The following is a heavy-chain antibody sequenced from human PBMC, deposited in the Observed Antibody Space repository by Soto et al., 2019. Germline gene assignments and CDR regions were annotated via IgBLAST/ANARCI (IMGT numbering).Heavy chain of an antibody. D-gene: IGHD5-18*01. CDR3: ARDNHSYGYTAYYFDY. Sequence: SETLSLTCTVSGGSISSGDYYWSWIRQPPGKGLEWIGYIYYSGSTNYNPSLKSRVTISVDTSKNQFSLKLSSVTAADTAVYYCARDNHSYGYTAYYFDYWGQGTLVTVSS. CDR2: IYYSGST. CDR1: GGSISSGDYY. V-gene: IGHV4-61*08. J-gene: IGHJ4*02.